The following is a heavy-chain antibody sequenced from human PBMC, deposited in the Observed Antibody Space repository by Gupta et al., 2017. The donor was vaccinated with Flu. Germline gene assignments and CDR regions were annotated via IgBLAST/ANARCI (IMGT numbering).Heavy chain of an antibody. CDR1: GFTFRSHG. CDR3: AKDAGGGNWYGDFDY. J-gene: IGHJ4*02. Sequence: QVPLVESGGGVVQPGRSLRLSCAASGFTFRSHGMHWVRQVPGKGLEWVAVISYDGSHEYYADSVKGRFTISRDNSKNTLYLQMNSLRADDTAVYYCAKDAGGGNWYGDFDYWGQGTLVTVSS. CDR2: ISYDGSHE. D-gene: IGHD1-14*01. V-gene: IGHV3-30*18.